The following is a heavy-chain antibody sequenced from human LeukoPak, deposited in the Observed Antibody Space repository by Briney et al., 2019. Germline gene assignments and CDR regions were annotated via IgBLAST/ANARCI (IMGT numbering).Heavy chain of an antibody. CDR3: ARVAAAGTPDKYYYYYYMDV. V-gene: IGHV1-69*05. D-gene: IGHD6-13*01. CDR1: GGTFSSFA. Sequence: SVKVSCKASGGTFSSFAISWVRQAPGQGLEWMGGIIPIFGTANYAQKFQGRVTITTDESTSTAYMELSSLRSEDTAVYYCARVAAAGTPDKYYYYYYMDVWGKGTTVTVSS. CDR2: IIPIFGTA. J-gene: IGHJ6*03.